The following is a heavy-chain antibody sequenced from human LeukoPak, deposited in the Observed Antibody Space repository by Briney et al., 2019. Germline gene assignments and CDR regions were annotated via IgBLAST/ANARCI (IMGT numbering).Heavy chain of an antibody. D-gene: IGHD4-17*01. CDR1: GYTFTSYD. V-gene: IGHV1-8*01. J-gene: IGHJ6*02. CDR2: MNPNSDNT. CDR3: ASTTVTTASGASYGMDV. Sequence: GASVKVSCKASGYTFTSYDINWVRQATGQGLEWMGWMNPNSDNTAYAQKFQGRVTMTRNTSISTAYMELSSLRSEDTAVYYCASTTVTTASGASYGMDVWGQGTTVTVSS.